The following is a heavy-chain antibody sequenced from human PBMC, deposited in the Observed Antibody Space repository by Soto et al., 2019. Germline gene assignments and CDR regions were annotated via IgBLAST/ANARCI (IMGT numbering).Heavy chain of an antibody. CDR1: GFTFSSYG. J-gene: IGHJ4*02. CDR2: IWYDGSNK. CDR3: ARDNEVGATSDY. V-gene: IGHV3-33*01. Sequence: QVQLVESGGGVVQPGRSLRLSCAASGFTFSSYGMHWVRQAPGKGLEWVAVIWYDGSNKYYADSVKGRFTISRDNSKNTLDLQMNSLRAEEKAVYYCARDNEVGATSDYWGQGTLGTVSS. D-gene: IGHD1-26*01.